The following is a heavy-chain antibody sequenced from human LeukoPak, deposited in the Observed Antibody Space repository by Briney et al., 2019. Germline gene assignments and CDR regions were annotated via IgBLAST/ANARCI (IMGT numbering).Heavy chain of an antibody. V-gene: IGHV6-1*01. CDR1: GGSISSYY. CDR2: TYYRSKWYN. Sequence: SETLSLTCTVSGGSISSYYWNWIRQSPSRGLEWLGRTYYRSKWYNDYAVSVKSRIIINADTSNNQFSLQLNSVTPEDTAVYYCARDFDYWGQGTLVTVSS. J-gene: IGHJ4*02. CDR3: ARDFDY.